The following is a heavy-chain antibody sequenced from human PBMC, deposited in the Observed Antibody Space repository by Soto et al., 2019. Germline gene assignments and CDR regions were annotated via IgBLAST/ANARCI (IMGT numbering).Heavy chain of an antibody. CDR2: ISNSGGNT. CDR1: GFTFSSYA. Sequence: GGSLRLSCAASGFTFSSYAMSWVRQAPGKGPEWVSTISNSGGNTYYADSVKGRFTISRDISKNTLYLQMSSLRAEDTAVYYCAKDQIWEVPHFFDYWGQGTLVTVAA. CDR3: AKDQIWEVPHFFDY. J-gene: IGHJ4*02. D-gene: IGHD1-26*01. V-gene: IGHV3-23*01.